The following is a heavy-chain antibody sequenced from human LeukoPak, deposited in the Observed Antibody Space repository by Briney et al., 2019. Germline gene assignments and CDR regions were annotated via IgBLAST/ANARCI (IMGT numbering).Heavy chain of an antibody. D-gene: IGHD6-19*01. Sequence: PGGALRLSCVSSGFTFHDYVMHSVRQAPGKGLDWVSGISWNSCSIGYADSVKGRFTISRDNAKNSLYLQMDSLRAEDTALYYCAKSWHSSGWYFHYWGQGTLVTVSS. CDR1: GFTFHDYV. J-gene: IGHJ4*02. V-gene: IGHV3-9*01. CDR3: AKSWHSSGWYFHY. CDR2: ISWNSCSI.